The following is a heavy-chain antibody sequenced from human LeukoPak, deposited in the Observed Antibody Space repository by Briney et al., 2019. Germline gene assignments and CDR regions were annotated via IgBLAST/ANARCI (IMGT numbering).Heavy chain of an antibody. V-gene: IGHV1-69*01. J-gene: IGHJ4*02. CDR3: ARDEGRGYSYGTFDY. D-gene: IGHD5-18*01. CDR1: GGTFSSYA. Sequence: GASVKVSCKASGGTFSSYAISWVRPAPGQGLEWMGGIIPIFGTANYAQKFQGRVTITADESTSTAYMELSSLRSEDTAVYYCARDEGRGYSYGTFDYWGQGTLVTVSS. CDR2: IIPIFGTA.